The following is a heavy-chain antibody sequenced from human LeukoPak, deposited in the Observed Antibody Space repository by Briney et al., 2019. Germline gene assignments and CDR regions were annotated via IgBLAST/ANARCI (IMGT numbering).Heavy chain of an antibody. V-gene: IGHV4-59*11. CDR2: IHYSGST. J-gene: IGHJ3*02. CDR1: GGSISSHY. CDR3: ARDLKQPGDI. D-gene: IGHD6-13*01. Sequence: SETLSLTCTVTGGSISSHYWSWIRQPSGKGLEWIGYIHYSGSTNYNPSLKSRVTMSVDTSNNQFSLKLSSVTAADTAVYYCARDLKQPGDIWGQGTMVTVSS.